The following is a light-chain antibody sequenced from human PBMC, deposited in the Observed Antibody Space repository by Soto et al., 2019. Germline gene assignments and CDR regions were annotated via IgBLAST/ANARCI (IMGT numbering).Light chain of an antibody. CDR3: QSYDSSLSAHVV. CDR1: SSNIGAGYD. J-gene: IGLJ2*01. Sequence: QSVLTQPPSVSGAPGQRVTISCTGSSSNIGAGYDVHWYQQLPGTAPKLLIYGNSNRPSGVPDRFSGSKSGTSASLAITGLQAEDEADYDCQSYDSSLSAHVVFGVGTKVTVL. V-gene: IGLV1-40*01. CDR2: GNS.